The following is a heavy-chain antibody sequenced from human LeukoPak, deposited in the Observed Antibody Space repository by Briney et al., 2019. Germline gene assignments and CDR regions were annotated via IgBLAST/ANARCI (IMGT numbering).Heavy chain of an antibody. CDR1: GFTFSSYS. Sequence: GGSLRLSCAASGFTFSSYSMNWVRQAPGKGLEWVSGINWNSVHIGYADSVKGRFTIFRDNAQRSVHLQIFSLRPEDTALYYCSTSRPDRFIDSWGQGTLVTVST. J-gene: IGHJ4*02. CDR2: INWNSVHI. V-gene: IGHV3-20*04. CDR3: STSRPDRFIDS. D-gene: IGHD1-14*01.